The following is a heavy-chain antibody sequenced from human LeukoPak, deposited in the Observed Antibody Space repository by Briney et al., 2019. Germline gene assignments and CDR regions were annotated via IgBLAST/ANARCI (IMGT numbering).Heavy chain of an antibody. D-gene: IGHD1-26*01. CDR1: GLTFSGYW. J-gene: IGHJ4*02. CDR3: IRGSIVGATTLFPFTY. Sequence: GGSLRLSCAGSGLTFSGYWMYWVRHATAKGLVWVSRMNSYGSSISYADSVRGRFTISRDNAKNTLYLQMNSLRAEDTAVYYCIRGSIVGATTLFPFTYWGQGTLVTVSS. CDR2: MNSYGSSI. V-gene: IGHV3-74*01.